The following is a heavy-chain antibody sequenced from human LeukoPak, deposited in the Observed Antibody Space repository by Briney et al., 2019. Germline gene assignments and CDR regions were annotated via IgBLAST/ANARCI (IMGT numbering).Heavy chain of an antibody. J-gene: IGHJ4*02. D-gene: IGHD7-27*01. CDR3: ARDLGPRRVLTGDLVDY. Sequence: ASVKVSCKASGYAFTSYGISWVRQAPGQGLEWMGWISAYNGNTNYAQKLQGRVTMTTDTSTSTAYMELRSLRSDDTAVYYCARDLGPRRVLTGDLVDYWGQGTLVTVSS. V-gene: IGHV1-18*01. CDR1: GYAFTSYG. CDR2: ISAYNGNT.